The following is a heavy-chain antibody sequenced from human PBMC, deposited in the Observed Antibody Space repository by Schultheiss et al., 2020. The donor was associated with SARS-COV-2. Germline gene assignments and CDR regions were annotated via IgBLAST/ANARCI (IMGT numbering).Heavy chain of an antibody. J-gene: IGHJ4*02. CDR1: GGSISSYY. D-gene: IGHD2-2*01. CDR3: ARDRHIVVVPAATFDY. V-gene: IGHV4-59*12. Sequence: SETLSLTCTVSGGSISSYYWSWIRQPPGKGLEWIGYIYYSGSTNYNPSLKSRVTMSVDTSKNQFSLKLSSVTAADTAVYYCARDRHIVVVPAATFDYWGQGTLVTVSS. CDR2: IYYSGST.